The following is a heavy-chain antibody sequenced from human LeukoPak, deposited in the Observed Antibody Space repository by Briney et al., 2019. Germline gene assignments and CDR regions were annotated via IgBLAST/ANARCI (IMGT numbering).Heavy chain of an antibody. CDR2: IDNAGDT. V-gene: IGHV3-13*01. CDR1: GFTFSDYD. J-gene: IGHJ4*02. D-gene: IGHD1-1*01. CDR3: ARVAKERVGGVYFFDY. Sequence: GGSLRLTCAASGFTFSDYDMHWVRQATGKGLEWVSAIDNAGDTYYTGSVKGRFTISRENAKNSLYLQMNSLRAGDTAVYYCARVAKERVGGVYFFDYWGQGTLVTVSS.